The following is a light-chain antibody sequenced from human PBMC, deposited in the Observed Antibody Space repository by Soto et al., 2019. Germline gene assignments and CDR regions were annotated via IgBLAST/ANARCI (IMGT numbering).Light chain of an antibody. CDR2: KAS. V-gene: IGKV1-5*03. CDR1: QTISSW. CDR3: QQSYSTPKT. Sequence: DIKMKMSPSTLSGYVGDRVTITCRASQTISSWLAWYQQKPGKAPKLLIYKASTLKSGVPSRFSGSGSGTEFTLTISSLQPEDFATYYCQQSYSTPKTFGQGTIVDI. J-gene: IGKJ1*01.